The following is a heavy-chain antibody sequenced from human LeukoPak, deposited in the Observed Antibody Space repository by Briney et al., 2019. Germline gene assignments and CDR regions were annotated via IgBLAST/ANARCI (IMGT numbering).Heavy chain of an antibody. J-gene: IGHJ4*02. Sequence: SETLSLTCTVSGDSIRSYYWNWIRQPPGKGLEWIGYIYYSGSTNYNPSLKSRVTISVDTSKNQFSLKLSSVTAADTAVYYCARGADSSGYYSILYFDYWGQGTLVTVSS. V-gene: IGHV4-59*01. CDR3: ARGADSSGYYSILYFDY. CDR1: GDSIRSYY. CDR2: IYYSGST. D-gene: IGHD3-22*01.